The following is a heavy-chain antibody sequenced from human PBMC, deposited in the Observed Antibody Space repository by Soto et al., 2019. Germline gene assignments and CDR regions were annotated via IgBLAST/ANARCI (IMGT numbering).Heavy chain of an antibody. CDR3: ARDPMGRGVPIDY. J-gene: IGHJ4*01. CDR2: ISSDSGYT. D-gene: IGHD3-10*01. V-gene: IGHV3-11*06. Sequence: LRLSCAASVFTFIDYYMRWIRQAPGKGLEWISYISSDSGYTHYADSVKGRFTISRDNANNSLYLQMESLRAEDTAVYYCARDPMGRGVPIDYWGQGTLVTVSS. CDR1: VFTFIDYY.